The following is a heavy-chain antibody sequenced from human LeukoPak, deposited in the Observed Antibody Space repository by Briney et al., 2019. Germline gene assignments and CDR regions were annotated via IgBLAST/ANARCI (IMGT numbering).Heavy chain of an antibody. V-gene: IGHV1-46*01. J-gene: IGHJ2*01. CDR1: GSTFTNYY. CDR2: INLYGGST. Sequence: ASVKVSCKASGSTFTNYYMHWVRQAPGQGLEWMGMINLYGGSTSYAQKFRGRVTITRDTSTSTVYMDLSSLRSEDTAVYYCARDPRLSSGYSTGILWYFDVWGRGTLVTVSS. CDR3: ARDPRLSSGYSTGILWYFDV. D-gene: IGHD3-22*01.